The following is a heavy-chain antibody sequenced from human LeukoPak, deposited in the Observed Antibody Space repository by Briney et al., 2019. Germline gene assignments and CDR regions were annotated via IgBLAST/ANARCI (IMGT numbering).Heavy chain of an antibody. J-gene: IGHJ5*02. CDR1: GFTFSSYW. D-gene: IGHD4-17*01. Sequence: GGSLRLSCAASGFTFSSYWMSWVRQAPGKGLEWVANIKQDGSEKYYVDSVKGRFTISRGNAKNSLYLQMNSLRAEDTALYYCAKDVDGDGTENWFDPWGQGTLVTVSS. V-gene: IGHV3-7*03. CDR2: IKQDGSEK. CDR3: AKDVDGDGTENWFDP.